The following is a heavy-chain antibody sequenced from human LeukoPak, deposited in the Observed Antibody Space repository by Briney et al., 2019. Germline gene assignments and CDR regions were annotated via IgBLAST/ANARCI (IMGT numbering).Heavy chain of an antibody. D-gene: IGHD4-17*01. CDR3: ATGQTTPVLVDTLHF. J-gene: IGHJ4*02. Sequence: ASVKVSCKVSGYTVTEFSIHWVRQAPGKGLEWMGGYYPDDAETVFARKFQGRVTMTEDTSTNTAYMELTSLISGDTAVYYCATGQTTPVLVDTLHFWGQGTLVTVSS. CDR1: GYTVTEFS. CDR2: YYPDDAET. V-gene: IGHV1-24*01.